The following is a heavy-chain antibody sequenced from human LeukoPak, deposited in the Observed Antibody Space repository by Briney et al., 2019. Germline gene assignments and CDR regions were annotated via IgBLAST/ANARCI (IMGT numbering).Heavy chain of an antibody. CDR3: ARSYDNMTFDP. Sequence: GASVKVSCKASGGTFSSYAISWVRQAPGQGLEWMGRIIPILGIANYAQKFQGRVTITADKSTSTAYMELSSLRSEDTAVYYCARSYDNMTFDPWGQGTLVTVSS. CDR1: GGTFSSYA. V-gene: IGHV1-69*04. CDR2: IIPILGIA. J-gene: IGHJ5*02. D-gene: IGHD3-22*01.